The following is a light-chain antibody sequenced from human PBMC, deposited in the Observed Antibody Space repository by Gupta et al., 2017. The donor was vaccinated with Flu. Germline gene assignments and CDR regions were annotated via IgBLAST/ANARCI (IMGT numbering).Light chain of an antibody. CDR1: QSVSSY. J-gene: IGKJ4*01. V-gene: IGKV3-15*01. CDR2: DAS. CDR3: QQSYKWSLT. Sequence: GERATLSCRASQSVSSYLNWYQQKPGQAPRLLIYDASSRTTGIPSRFSGSGSGTEFSLTISSLQSEDFAIYYCQQSYKWSLTFGGGTKVEIK.